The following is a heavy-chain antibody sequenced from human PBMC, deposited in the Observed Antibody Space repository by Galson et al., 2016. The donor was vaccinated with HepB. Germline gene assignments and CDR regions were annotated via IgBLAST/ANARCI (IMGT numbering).Heavy chain of an antibody. Sequence: SLRLSCATSGFTFGDYDMTWFRQAPGKGLEWVGFIRGKPYSGTTEYAASVKGRLTISRDDSKSIAYLQRNSLKTEDTALYYCSRGTVARMIRYDYWGQGTLVTVSS. CDR2: IRGKPYSGTT. D-gene: IGHD5-12*01. CDR3: SRGTVARMIRYDY. V-gene: IGHV3-49*03. J-gene: IGHJ4*02. CDR1: GFTFGDYD.